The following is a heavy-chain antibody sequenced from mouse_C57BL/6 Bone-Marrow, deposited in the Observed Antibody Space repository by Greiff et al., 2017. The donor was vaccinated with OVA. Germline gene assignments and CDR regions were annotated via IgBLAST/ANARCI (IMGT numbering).Heavy chain of an antibody. CDR3: AKVSYYGDYGLDY. CDR1: GFTFSDYG. V-gene: IGHV5-17*01. J-gene: IGHJ4*01. Sequence: EVQLVESGGGLVKPGGSLKLSCAASGFTFSDYGMHWVRQAPEKGLEWVAYISSGSSTIYYADTVKGRFTISRDNAKNTLFLQMTSLRSEDTAMYYCAKVSYYGDYGLDYWGQGTSVTVSS. CDR2: ISSGSSTI. D-gene: IGHD2-13*01.